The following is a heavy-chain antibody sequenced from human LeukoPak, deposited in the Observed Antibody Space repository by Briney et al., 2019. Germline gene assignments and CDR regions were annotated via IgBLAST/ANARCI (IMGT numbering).Heavy chain of an antibody. CDR1: GFTFSSYS. Sequence: NPGGSLRLSCAASGFTFSSYSMNWVRQAPGKGLDWVSSISSSSSYIYYADSVKGRFTISRDNAKNSLYLQMNSLRAEDTAVYYCASRIRPDSSGYTLAHWGQGTLVTVSS. D-gene: IGHD3-22*01. V-gene: IGHV3-21*01. CDR3: ASRIRPDSSGYTLAH. CDR2: ISSSSSYI. J-gene: IGHJ4*02.